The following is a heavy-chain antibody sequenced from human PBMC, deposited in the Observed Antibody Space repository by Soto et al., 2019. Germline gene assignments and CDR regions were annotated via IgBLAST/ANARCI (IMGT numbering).Heavy chain of an antibody. CDR3: ARGYCSGGSCYWATYNWFDP. Sequence: PSETLSLTCTVSGGSVSGGSYYWSWIRQPPGKGLEWIGYIYYSGSTNYNPSLKSRVTISVDTSKNQFSLKLSSVTAADTAVYYCARGYCSGGSCYWATYNWFDPWGQGTLVTVSS. D-gene: IGHD2-15*01. V-gene: IGHV4-61*01. CDR1: GGSVSGGSYY. J-gene: IGHJ5*02. CDR2: IYYSGST.